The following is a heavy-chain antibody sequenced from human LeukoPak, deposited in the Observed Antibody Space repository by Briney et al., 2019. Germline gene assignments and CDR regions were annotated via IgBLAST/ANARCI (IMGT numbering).Heavy chain of an antibody. CDR1: GFTFSSYA. V-gene: IGHV3-23*01. J-gene: IGHJ3*02. CDR3: AKSRDGYHNHGAFDI. D-gene: IGHD5-24*01. Sequence: GGSLRLSCAASGFTFSSYAMGWVRQAPGKGLEWVSAISGSGGSTYYADSVKGRFTISRDNSKNTLYLQMNSLRAEDTAVYYCAKSRDGYHNHGAFDIWGQGTMVTVSS. CDR2: ISGSGGST.